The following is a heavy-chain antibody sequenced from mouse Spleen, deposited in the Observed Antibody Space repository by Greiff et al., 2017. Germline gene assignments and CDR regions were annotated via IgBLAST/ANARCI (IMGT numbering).Heavy chain of an antibody. D-gene: IGHD2-14*01. V-gene: IGHV2-9-2*01. CDR1: GFSLTSYD. J-gene: IGHJ3*01. Sequence: VQGVESGPGLVAPSQSLSITCTVSGFSLTSYDISWIRQPPGKGLEWLGVIWTGGGTNYNSAFMSRLSISKDNSKSQVFLKMNSLQTDDTAIYYCARNYYRYGAWFAYWGQGTLVTVSA. CDR3: ARNYYRYGAWFAY. CDR2: IWTGGGT.